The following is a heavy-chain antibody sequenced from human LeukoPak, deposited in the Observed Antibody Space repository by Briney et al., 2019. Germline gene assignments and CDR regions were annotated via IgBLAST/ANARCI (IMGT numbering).Heavy chain of an antibody. CDR3: ARESNTAMGREGAFDI. CDR1: GGSFSGYY. J-gene: IGHJ3*02. Sequence: SETLSLTCAVYGGSFSGYYWSWIRQPPGKGLEWIGEINHSGSTNYNPSLKSRVTISVDTSKNQFSLKLSSVTAADTAVYYCARESNTAMGREGAFDIWGQGTMVTVSS. CDR2: INHSGST. V-gene: IGHV4-34*01. D-gene: IGHD5-18*01.